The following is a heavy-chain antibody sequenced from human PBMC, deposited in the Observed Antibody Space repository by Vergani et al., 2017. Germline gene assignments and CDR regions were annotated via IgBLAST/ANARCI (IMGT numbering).Heavy chain of an antibody. J-gene: IGHJ5*02. D-gene: IGHD2-15*01. CDR3: AETEGGVAATHPDSWFDP. CDR2: TYYSGST. CDR1: GGSISSSSYY. V-gene: IGHV4-39*01. Sequence: QLQLQESGPGLLKPSETLSLTCTVPGGSISSSSYYWGWIRQPPGEGLEWIGSTYYSGSTYYNPSLKSRVTISVDTSKNQFSLKLSSVTAADTAVFYGAETEGGVAATHPDSWFDPWGQGRLVTVSS.